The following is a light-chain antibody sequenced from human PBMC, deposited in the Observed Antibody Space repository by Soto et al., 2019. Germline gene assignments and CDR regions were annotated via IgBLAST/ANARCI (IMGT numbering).Light chain of an antibody. V-gene: IGKV3-20*01. CDR1: QSVKSSY. J-gene: IGKJ1*01. CDR2: VAS. Sequence: EIVLTQSPGTLSLSPGERATLSCRASQSVKSSYLAWYKQKPGQAPRLLIFVASSRATVFPDRFSGSGSGTDFTLTISRLEPEDFAVYYCQQYGSPGTFGQGTKVDIK. CDR3: QQYGSPGT.